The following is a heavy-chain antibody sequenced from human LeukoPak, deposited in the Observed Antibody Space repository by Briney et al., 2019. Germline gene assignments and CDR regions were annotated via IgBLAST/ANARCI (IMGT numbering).Heavy chain of an antibody. CDR3: AKSGGSIVVVPAATFDY. V-gene: IGHV3-23*01. CDR2: INGSGGST. J-gene: IGHJ4*02. CDR1: GFTFSSYA. D-gene: IGHD2-2*01. Sequence: GGSLRLSCAASGFTFSSYAMSWVRQAPGKGLEWVSAINGSGGSTYYADSVKGRFTISRDNSKNTLYLQMNSLRAEDTAVYYCAKSGGSIVVVPAATFDYWGQGTLVTVSS.